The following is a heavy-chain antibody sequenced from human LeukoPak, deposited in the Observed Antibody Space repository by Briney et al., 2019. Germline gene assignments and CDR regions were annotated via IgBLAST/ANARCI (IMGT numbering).Heavy chain of an antibody. J-gene: IGHJ4*02. V-gene: IGHV3-30*04. CDR3: AKDAGDQRYFDY. CDR2: ISYDGNNQ. D-gene: IGHD3-16*01. CDR1: GFPFSSYA. Sequence: GGSLRLSCAASGFPFSSYAMHWVRQAPGTGLEWVSFISYDGNNQYYADSVKGRFTISRDNSKNTLYLQMNSLRTEDTAVYYCAKDAGDQRYFDYWGQGTLVTVSS.